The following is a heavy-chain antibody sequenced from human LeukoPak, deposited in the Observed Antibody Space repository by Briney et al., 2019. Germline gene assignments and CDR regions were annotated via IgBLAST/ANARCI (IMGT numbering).Heavy chain of an antibody. Sequence: PGGSLRLSCTVSGFTLSSYEMTWIRQAPGKGLEWVSSIEYSETSTHYADSVKGRFTISRDNSKNTLYLQMNSLRAEDTAVYYCARLFLDHGEPKDIVVVPAAMRRGGRNWFDPWGQGTLVTVSS. D-gene: IGHD2-2*01. J-gene: IGHJ5*02. CDR3: ARLFLDHGEPKDIVVVPAAMRRGGRNWFDP. CDR2: IEYSETST. CDR1: GFTLSSYE. V-gene: IGHV3-66*02.